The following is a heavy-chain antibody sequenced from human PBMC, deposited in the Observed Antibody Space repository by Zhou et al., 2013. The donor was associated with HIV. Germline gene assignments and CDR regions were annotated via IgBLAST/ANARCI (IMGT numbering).Heavy chain of an antibody. CDR3: ARGDLWSYYYYGMDV. Sequence: QVQLVQSGAEVKKPGASVKVSCKASGYTFTNYGLSWVRQAPGQGLEWMGGIIPIFGRANYAQKFQGRVTITADESTTTAHMELSSLRSEDTAVYYCARGDLWSYYYYGMDVWGQGTTVTVSS. CDR1: GYTFTNYG. V-gene: IGHV1-69*13. J-gene: IGHJ6*02. CDR2: IIPIFGRA. D-gene: IGHD3-10*01.